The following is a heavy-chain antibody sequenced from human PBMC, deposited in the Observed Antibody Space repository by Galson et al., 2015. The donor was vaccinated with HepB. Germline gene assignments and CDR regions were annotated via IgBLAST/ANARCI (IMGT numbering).Heavy chain of an antibody. V-gene: IGHV1-8*01. CDR2: MNPNSGNT. D-gene: IGHD2-15*01. CDR1: GYTFTSYD. J-gene: IGHJ5*02. CDR3: ARGLKAPSRYCSGGSCYSGGSSWFDP. Sequence: SVKVSCKASGYTFTSYDINWVRQATGQGLEWMGWMNPNSGNTGYAQKFQGRVTMTRNTSISTAYMELSSLRSEDTAVYYCARGLKAPSRYCSGGSCYSGGSSWFDPWGQGTLVTVSS.